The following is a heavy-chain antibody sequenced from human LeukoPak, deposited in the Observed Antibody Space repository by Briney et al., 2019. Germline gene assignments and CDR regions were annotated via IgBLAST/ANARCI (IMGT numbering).Heavy chain of an antibody. J-gene: IGHJ4*02. CDR3: ARDGRVAGLGY. Sequence: GGSLRLSCAASGFTFRSYAMHWVRQAPGKGLEYVPAISSNGGSTYYANSVKGRFTISRDNSKNTLYLQMGSLRADDMAVYYCARDGRVAGLGYWGQGTLVTVSS. CDR1: GFTFRSYA. V-gene: IGHV3-64*01. D-gene: IGHD2-15*01. CDR2: ISSNGGST.